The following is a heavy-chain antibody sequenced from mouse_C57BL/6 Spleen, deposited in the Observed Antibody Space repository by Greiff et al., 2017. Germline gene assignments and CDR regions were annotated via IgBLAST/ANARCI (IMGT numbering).Heavy chain of an antibody. CDR3: AREGGVGLRRKGFDY. Sequence: QVQLQQPGAELVKPGASVKMSCKASGYTFTSYWITWVKQRPGQGLEWIGDIYPGSGSTNYNEKFKSKATLTVDTSSSTAYMQLSSLTSEDSAVYYCAREGGVGLRRKGFDYWGQGTTLTVSS. J-gene: IGHJ2*01. D-gene: IGHD2-4*01. CDR2: IYPGSGST. CDR1: GYTFTSYW. V-gene: IGHV1-55*01.